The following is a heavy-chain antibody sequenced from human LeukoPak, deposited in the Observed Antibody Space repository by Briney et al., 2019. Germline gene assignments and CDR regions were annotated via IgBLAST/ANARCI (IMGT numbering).Heavy chain of an antibody. CDR1: GYTFTSYY. V-gene: IGHV1-46*01. D-gene: IGHD2-15*01. J-gene: IGHJ3*02. CDR3: ARDPAFYITATAPSFDI. CDR2: INPSGGST. Sequence: ASVKVSCKASGYTFTSYYMHWVRQAPGQGLEWMGIINPSGGSTSYAQKFQGRVTMTRDTSTSTVYMELSSLRSEDTAVYYCARDPAFYITATAPSFDIWGQGTMVTVSS.